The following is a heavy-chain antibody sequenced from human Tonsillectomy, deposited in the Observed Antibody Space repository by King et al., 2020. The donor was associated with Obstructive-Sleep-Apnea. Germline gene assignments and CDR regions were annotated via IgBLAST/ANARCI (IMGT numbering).Heavy chain of an antibody. V-gene: IGHV3-13*05. Sequence: QLVQSGGGLVQPGGSLRLSCAASGFTFSSYDMHWVRQATGKGLEWGSAIGTVGDPYYTGSVKGRFTSSRENAKNSLYLQMNSLRAGDTAVYYCARWSPYGMDVWGQGTTVTVSS. CDR2: IGTVGDP. J-gene: IGHJ6*02. CDR1: GFTFSSYD. CDR3: ARWSPYGMDV.